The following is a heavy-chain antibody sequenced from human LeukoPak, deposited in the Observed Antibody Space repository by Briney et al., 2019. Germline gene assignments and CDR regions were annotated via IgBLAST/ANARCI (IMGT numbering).Heavy chain of an antibody. CDR1: GFTFSSYA. D-gene: IGHD3-3*01. CDR3: AKENYDFWSGSTFDY. V-gene: IGHV3-23*01. CDR2: ISGSGGST. Sequence: GGSLRLSRAASGFTFSSYAMNWVRQAPGKGLEWVSTISGSGGSTYYADSVKGRFTISRDNSKNTLYLQMNSLRAEDTAVYYCAKENYDFWSGSTFDYWGQGTLVPVSS. J-gene: IGHJ4*02.